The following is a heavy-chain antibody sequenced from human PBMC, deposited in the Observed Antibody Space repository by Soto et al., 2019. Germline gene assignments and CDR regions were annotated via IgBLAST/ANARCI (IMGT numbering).Heavy chain of an antibody. CDR3: AKDDGAYSGYDHYSAIDY. Sequence: GGSLRLSCAASGFTFSSYGMHWVRQAPGKGLEWVAVISYDGSNKYYADSVKGRFTISRDNSKNTLYLQMNSLRAEDTAVYYCAKDDGAYSGYDHYSAIDYWGQGTLVTVSS. CDR2: ISYDGSNK. V-gene: IGHV3-30*18. CDR1: GFTFSSYG. J-gene: IGHJ4*02. D-gene: IGHD5-12*01.